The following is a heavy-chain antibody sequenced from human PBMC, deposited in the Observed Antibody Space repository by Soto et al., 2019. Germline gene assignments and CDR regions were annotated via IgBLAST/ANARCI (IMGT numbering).Heavy chain of an antibody. CDR1: EFTFSNYG. CDR2: ILNDGSNR. D-gene: IGHD3-10*01. J-gene: IGHJ6*02. Sequence: QVQLVESGGGVVQPGRSLRLSCGASEFTFSNYGMHWVRQAPGKGLEWVAVILNDGSNRYHADSVKDRFTISRDNSKNTLYLQMNSLRAEDTAVYYYARDDEYSGNGMDVWGQGTTVTVS. V-gene: IGHV3-33*01. CDR3: ARDDEYSGNGMDV.